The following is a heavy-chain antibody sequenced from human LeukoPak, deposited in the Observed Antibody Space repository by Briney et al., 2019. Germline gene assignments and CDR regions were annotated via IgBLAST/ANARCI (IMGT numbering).Heavy chain of an antibody. CDR2: INHSGST. CDR3: ARGHGRRYWYFYL. CDR1: GGSFSGYY. D-gene: IGHD4-17*01. J-gene: IGHJ2*01. Sequence: SETLSLTCAVYGGSFSGYYWSWIRQPPGKGLEWIGEINHSGSTNYNPSLKSRVTISVDTSKNQFSLKLSSVTAADTAVYYCARGHGRRYWYFYLWGRGTLVTVSS. V-gene: IGHV4-34*01.